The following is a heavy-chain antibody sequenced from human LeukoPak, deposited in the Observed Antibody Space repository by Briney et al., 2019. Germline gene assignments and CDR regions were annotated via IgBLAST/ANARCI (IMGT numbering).Heavy chain of an antibody. CDR1: GGSISSGDYY. Sequence: PSETLSLTCTVSGGSISSGDYYWSWIRQPPGKGLEWIGYIYYSGSTYYNPSLKSRVTISVDTSKNQFSLKLSSVTAADTAVYYCARGSVTMIVEPFQHWGQGTLVTVSS. CDR3: ARGSVTMIVEPFQH. J-gene: IGHJ1*01. D-gene: IGHD3-22*01. V-gene: IGHV4-30-4*01. CDR2: IYYSGST.